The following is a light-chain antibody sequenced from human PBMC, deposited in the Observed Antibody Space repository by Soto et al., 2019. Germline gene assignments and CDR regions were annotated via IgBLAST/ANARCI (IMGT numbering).Light chain of an antibody. V-gene: IGKV3-20*01. CDR3: QQYGSSRRRT. Sequence: EILLTHSPGTLSLSPGERATLSCRASQSVSSSYLAWYQQKPGQAPRLLIYGASSRATGIPDRFSGSGSGTDFTLTISRLEPEDFAVYYCQQYGSSRRRTFGQGTKVDIK. CDR2: GAS. J-gene: IGKJ1*01. CDR1: QSVSSSY.